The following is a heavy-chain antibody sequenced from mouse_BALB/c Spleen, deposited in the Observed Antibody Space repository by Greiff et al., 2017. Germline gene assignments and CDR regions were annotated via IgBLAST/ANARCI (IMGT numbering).Heavy chain of an antibody. Sequence: QVHVKQSGAELAKPGASVKMSCKASGYTFTSYWMHWVKQRPGQGLEWIGYINPSTGYTEYNQKFKDKATLTADKSSSTAYMQLSSLTSEDSAVYYCARGGGYTGGYAMDYWGQGTSVTVSS. J-gene: IGHJ4*01. CDR1: GYTFTSYW. D-gene: IGHD1-1*02. CDR2: INPSTGYT. CDR3: ARGGGYTGGYAMDY. V-gene: IGHV1-7*01.